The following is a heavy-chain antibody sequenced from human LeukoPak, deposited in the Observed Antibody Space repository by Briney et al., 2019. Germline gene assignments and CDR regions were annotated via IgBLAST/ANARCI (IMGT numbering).Heavy chain of an antibody. V-gene: IGHV5-51*01. CDR2: IYPGDSDT. D-gene: IGHD6-19*01. CDR3: ARPMYTYSSGWTQQYYFDY. J-gene: IGHJ4*02. Sequence: GESLQISCKGSGYSFTSYWIGWVRQLPGKGLEWMGIIYPGDSDTRYSPSFQGQVTISADKSISTAYLQWSSLKASDTAMYYCARPMYTYSSGWTQQYYFDYWGQGTLVTVSS. CDR1: GYSFTSYW.